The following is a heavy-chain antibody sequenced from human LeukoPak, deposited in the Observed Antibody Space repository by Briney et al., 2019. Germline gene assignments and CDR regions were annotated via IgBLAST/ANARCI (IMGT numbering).Heavy chain of an antibody. CDR3: ARDHDYGPDY. CDR1: GYTFTVHY. CDR2: TKPDSGAT. V-gene: IGHV1-2*02. D-gene: IGHD4/OR15-4a*01. J-gene: IGHJ4*02. Sequence: ASVKVSCKASGYTFTVHYMHWLRQAPGQGLEWMGWTKPDSGATNFAQNFQGRVTMTSDTSINTAYMELSSLTSDDTAMYYCARDHDYGPDYWGQGTLVTVSA.